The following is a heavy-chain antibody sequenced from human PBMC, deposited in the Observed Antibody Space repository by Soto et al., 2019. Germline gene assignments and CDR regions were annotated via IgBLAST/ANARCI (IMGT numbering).Heavy chain of an antibody. CDR3: AVFGGITWGGT. CDR1: GGTFSSYA. Sequence: QVQLVQSGAEVKKPGSSVKVSCKASGGTFSSYAISWVRQAPGQGLEWMGGIIPIFGTANYAQKFQGRVRIPAAEPRRPAYGGRSAVRSEATGVYYGAVFGGITWGGTWGQEPVVPVPS. J-gene: IGHJ5*02. CDR2: IIPIFGTA. V-gene: IGHV1-69*01. D-gene: IGHD3-16*01.